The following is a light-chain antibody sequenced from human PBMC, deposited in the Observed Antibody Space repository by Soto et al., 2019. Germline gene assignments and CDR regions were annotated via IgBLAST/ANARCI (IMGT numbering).Light chain of an antibody. CDR1: NSDVGGYNY. CDR3: SSYTTSSTGV. CDR2: EVS. V-gene: IGLV2-14*01. J-gene: IGLJ3*02. Sequence: QSALTQPASVSGSPGQSITISCTGTNSDVGGYNYVSWYQHHPGKAPKLIIYEVSNRPSWVSNRISGCKSGNTASLTISGLQAEDEADYYCSSYTTSSTGVFGGGTKLTVL.